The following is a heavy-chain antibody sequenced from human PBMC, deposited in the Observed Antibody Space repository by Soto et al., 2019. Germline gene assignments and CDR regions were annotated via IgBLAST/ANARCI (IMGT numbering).Heavy chain of an antibody. J-gene: IGHJ3*02. Sequence: QVQLVESGGGVVQPGTSLRLSCEASGFTFSGFGMHWVRQAPGKGLEWVAVIWYDGSKKYYADCVKGRFTISRDNSKNALYLQMSSLRAEETAVYYCARVRGGSYGGNSAHFDIWGQGTVVSVSS. CDR1: GFTFSGFG. CDR3: ARVRGGSYGGNSAHFDI. V-gene: IGHV3-33*01. CDR2: IWYDGSKK. D-gene: IGHD1-26*01.